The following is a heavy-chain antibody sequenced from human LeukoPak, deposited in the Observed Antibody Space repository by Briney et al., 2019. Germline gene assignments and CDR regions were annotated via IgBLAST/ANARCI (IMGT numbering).Heavy chain of an antibody. D-gene: IGHD1-26*01. V-gene: IGHV5-51*01. J-gene: IGHJ4*02. Sequence: GESLKISCKGSGYSFPTYGIGWVRQVPGKGLEWMGIIYPADSDTRYSPSFQGQVTISADKSITTAYLQWSSLKASDTAMYYCARRQGGFDYWGQGTLVTVSS. CDR2: IYPADSDT. CDR3: ARRQGGFDY. CDR1: GYSFPTYG.